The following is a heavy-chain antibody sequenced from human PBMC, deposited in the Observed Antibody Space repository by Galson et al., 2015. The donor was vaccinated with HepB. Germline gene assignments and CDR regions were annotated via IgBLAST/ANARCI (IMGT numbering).Heavy chain of an antibody. J-gene: IGHJ3*02. CDR1: GYSFSMFW. CDR2: IYPRTSET. Sequence: QSGAEVKKPGESLKISCEGSGYSFSMFWIGWVRQMPGRGLEWMGAIYPRTSETRYSPSFEGQVTISADKSISTAYLQWTRLKASDTAIYYCARRPRKDAFDIWGQGTMVTVSS. V-gene: IGHV5-51*01. CDR3: ARRPRKDAFDI.